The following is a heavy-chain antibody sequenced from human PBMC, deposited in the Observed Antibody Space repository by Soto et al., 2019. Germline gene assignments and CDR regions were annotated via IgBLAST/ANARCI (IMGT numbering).Heavy chain of an antibody. J-gene: IGHJ3*02. Sequence: PGGSLRLSCAATGFAFSRYSISWVRQAPWKGLEWVSFIGTADIYYADSVKGRFTISRDNSKNMVFLQMNSLRADDTAVYYCAKDHFTGNGVLDDFDIWGQGTMVTVSS. D-gene: IGHD2-8*01. CDR2: IGTADI. CDR3: AKDHFTGNGVLDDFDI. CDR1: GFAFSRYS. V-gene: IGHV3-23*01.